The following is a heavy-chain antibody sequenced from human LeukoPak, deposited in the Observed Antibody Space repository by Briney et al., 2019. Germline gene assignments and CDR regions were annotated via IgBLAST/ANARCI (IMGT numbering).Heavy chain of an antibody. CDR2: IYYSGST. CDR1: GGSISSYY. CDR3: ARSPLSGSYLGFYY. Sequence: TSETLSLTCTVSGGSISSYYWSWIRQPPGKGPEWIGYIYYSGSTNYNPSLKSRVTISVDTSKNQFSLKLSSVTAADTAVYYCARSPLSGSYLGFYYWGQGTLVTVSS. J-gene: IGHJ4*02. D-gene: IGHD1-26*01. V-gene: IGHV4-59*08.